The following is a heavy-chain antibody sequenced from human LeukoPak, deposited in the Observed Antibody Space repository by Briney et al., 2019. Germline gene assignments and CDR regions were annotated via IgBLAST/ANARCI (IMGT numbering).Heavy chain of an antibody. CDR2: ISSSGSTI. V-gene: IGHV3-48*03. CDR3: ARGANILTGYPYYFDY. J-gene: IGHJ4*02. CDR1: GFTFSSYE. Sequence: PGGSLRLSCAASGFTFSSYEMNWVRQAPGKGLERVSYISSSGSTIYYADSVKGRFTISRDNAKNSLYLQMNSLRAEDTAVYYCARGANILTGYPYYFDYWGQGTLVTVFS. D-gene: IGHD3-9*01.